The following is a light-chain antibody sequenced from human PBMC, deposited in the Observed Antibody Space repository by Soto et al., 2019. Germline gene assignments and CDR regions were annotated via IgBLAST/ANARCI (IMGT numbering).Light chain of an antibody. CDR2: GSS. Sequence: EIVLTQSPGTLSLSPGERATLSCRASQSVSSSYLAWYQQQYGQAPRLXIYGSSSRDTGIPERFSGSGAGTEFTLTISRVEPEDFAVYYCQQYSSSPWTFGQGTKVDIK. V-gene: IGKV3-20*01. CDR3: QQYSSSPWT. CDR1: QSVSSSY. J-gene: IGKJ1*01.